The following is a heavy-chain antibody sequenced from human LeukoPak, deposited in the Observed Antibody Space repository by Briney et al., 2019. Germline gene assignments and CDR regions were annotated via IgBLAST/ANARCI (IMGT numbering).Heavy chain of an antibody. D-gene: IGHD6-19*01. Sequence: PSETLSLTCAVYGGSFSGYYWSWIRQPPGKGLEWIGEINHSGSTNYNPSLKSRVTISVDTSKNQFSLKLSSVTAADTAVYYCARERISSGWYNDAFDIWGQGTMVTVSS. CDR3: ARERISSGWYNDAFDI. CDR2: INHSGST. V-gene: IGHV4-34*01. J-gene: IGHJ3*02. CDR1: GGSFSGYY.